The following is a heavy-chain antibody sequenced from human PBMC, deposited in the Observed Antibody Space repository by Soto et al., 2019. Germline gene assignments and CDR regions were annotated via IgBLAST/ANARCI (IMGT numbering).Heavy chain of an antibody. CDR2: ISSSSSTI. CDR1: GFTFIDYD. Sequence: GGSLRLSCAASGFTFIDYDMSWIRQAPGKTLEWVSYISSSSSTIYYADSVKGRFTISRDNAKNSLYLQMNGLRAEDTAVYYCARVLSSGWYGVVGDYFDYWGQGTPVTVSS. J-gene: IGHJ4*02. V-gene: IGHV3-11*01. D-gene: IGHD6-19*01. CDR3: ARVLSSGWYGVVGDYFDY.